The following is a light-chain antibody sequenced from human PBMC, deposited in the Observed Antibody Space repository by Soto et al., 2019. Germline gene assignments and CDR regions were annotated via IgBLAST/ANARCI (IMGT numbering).Light chain of an antibody. J-gene: IGLJ1*01. CDR3: ATWDDTLNGYV. V-gene: IGLV1-44*01. Sequence: QSVLTQPTSASGTPGQRVTISCSGSSSNIGSNTVNWYQQLPGTAPELLIYSNNQRPSGVPDRFSGSKSGTSASLAISGLQSEDVSDYYCATWDDTLNGYVSVTGTKV. CDR2: SNN. CDR1: SSNIGSNT.